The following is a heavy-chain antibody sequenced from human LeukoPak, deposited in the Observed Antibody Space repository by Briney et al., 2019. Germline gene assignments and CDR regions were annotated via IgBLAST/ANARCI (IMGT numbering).Heavy chain of an antibody. CDR2: ISYDGSNK. Sequence: PGGSLRLSCAASGFTFSSYGMHWVRQAPGKGLEWVAVISYDGSNKYYADSVKGRFTISRDNSKNTLYLQMNSLRAEGTAVYYCATPVEMASDYWGQGTLVTVSS. CDR1: GFTFSSYG. CDR3: ATPVEMASDY. D-gene: IGHD5-24*01. J-gene: IGHJ4*02. V-gene: IGHV3-30*03.